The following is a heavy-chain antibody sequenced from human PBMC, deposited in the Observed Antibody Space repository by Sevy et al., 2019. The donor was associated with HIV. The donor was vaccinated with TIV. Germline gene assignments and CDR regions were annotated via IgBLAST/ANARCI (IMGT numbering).Heavy chain of an antibody. Sequence: GGSLRLSCAASGFDLSNHAMIWVRQAPGKGLEWVAGISYDARKKYYADSVRGRFTISRDDSKNTLYLQMNSLTTEDTAVYYCARLVGYCSGGRCSIIDFWGQGTLVTVSS. CDR1: GFDLSNHA. V-gene: IGHV3-30*01. CDR3: ARLVGYCSGGRCSIIDF. CDR2: ISYDARKK. J-gene: IGHJ4*02. D-gene: IGHD2-15*01.